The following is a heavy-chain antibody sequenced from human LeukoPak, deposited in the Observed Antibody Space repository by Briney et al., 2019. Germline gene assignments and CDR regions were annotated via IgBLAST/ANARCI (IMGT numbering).Heavy chain of an antibody. D-gene: IGHD1-7*01. CDR2: IFADGTT. CDR1: GGSMSGYY. V-gene: IGHV4-4*07. CDR3: ARSGFCGTASCNGRFFYTDV. Sequence: SETLSLTCSVSGGSMSGYYSSGVRHPAGKRLEWIGRIFADGTTNYNPSLKSRVTISIDKSKSQVSLKLTSVTAADTAVYYCARSGFCGTASCNGRFFYTDVWGKGTTVIVSS. J-gene: IGHJ6*03.